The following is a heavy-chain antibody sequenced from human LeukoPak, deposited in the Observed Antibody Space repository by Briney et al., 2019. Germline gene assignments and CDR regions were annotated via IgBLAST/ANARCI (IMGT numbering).Heavy chain of an antibody. J-gene: IGHJ5*02. CDR1: GFAIRNYG. Sequence: GGSLRLSCAVSGFAIRNYGMNWIRQAPGKGLEWVSSIGVSNTYIFYADSLRGRFTISRDNAKNLLYLQMSSLRVDDTAVYYCARDPPLDYCSTTSCRGWFDPWGQGTLVTVSS. CDR3: ARDPPLDYCSTTSCRGWFDP. D-gene: IGHD2-2*01. CDR2: IGVSNTYI. V-gene: IGHV3-21*01.